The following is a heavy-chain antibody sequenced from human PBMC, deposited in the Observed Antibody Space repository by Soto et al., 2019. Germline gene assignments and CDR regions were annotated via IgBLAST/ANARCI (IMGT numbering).Heavy chain of an antibody. CDR1: GFTFSAYG. V-gene: IGHV3-30*03. Sequence: PGGSLRLSCEVSGFTFSAYGMHWVRQAPGKGLEWVAAISHDGTNKNYGDSVKGRFTISRDNAKNSLYLQMNSLRAEDTAVYYCARHPERIAQIGWFDPWGQGTLVTVSS. CDR3: ARHPERIAQIGWFDP. CDR2: ISHDGTNK. J-gene: IGHJ5*02. D-gene: IGHD6-13*01.